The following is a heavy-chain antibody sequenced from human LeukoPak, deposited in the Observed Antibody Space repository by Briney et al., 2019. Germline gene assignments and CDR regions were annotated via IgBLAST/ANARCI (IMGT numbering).Heavy chain of an antibody. V-gene: IGHV4-61*02. J-gene: IGHJ4*02. CDR2: IYTSGST. CDR1: GGSISSGSYY. D-gene: IGHD2-2*01. CDR3: ARGQWDRFVVVPAAKGARLDY. Sequence: SSQTLSLTCTVSGGSISSGSYYWNWIRQPAGKALEWIGRIYTSGSTNYSPSLKSRVTISVDTSKNQFSLKLSSVTAADTAVYYCARGQWDRFVVVPAAKGARLDYWGQGTLVTVSS.